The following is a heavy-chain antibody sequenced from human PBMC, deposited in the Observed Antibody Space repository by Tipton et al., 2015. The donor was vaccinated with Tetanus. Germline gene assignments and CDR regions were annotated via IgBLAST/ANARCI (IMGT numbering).Heavy chain of an antibody. CDR1: GYSFSSYY. J-gene: IGHJ5*02. CDR2: IHPGESTT. V-gene: IGHV5-51*01. CDR3: ARRWTNPNLFFWFGP. Sequence: QLVQSGVEVKKPGESLRISCQASGYSFSSYYIAWVRQMPGRGLEWRGFIHPGESTTTYSPSFQGRLTFSADTSNNTAYLHLASLTDSDTATYYCARRWTNPNLFFWFGPWGQGTPVTVSS. D-gene: IGHD3-3*01.